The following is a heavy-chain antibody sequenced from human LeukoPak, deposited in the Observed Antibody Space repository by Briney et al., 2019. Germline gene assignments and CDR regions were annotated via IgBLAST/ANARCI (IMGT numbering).Heavy chain of an antibody. CDR3: ARSGNYYLDY. CDR1: GFTFTDYN. V-gene: IGHV3-69-1*02. D-gene: IGHD3-10*01. J-gene: IGHJ4*02. CDR2: ISGGSTI. Sequence: PGGSLRLSCAASGFTFTDYNMNWVRQAPGKGLEWVSYISGGSTIYYADSVTGRFTVSRDNAKNSLYLQMSSLRAEDTAVYYCARSGNYYLDYWGQGTLVTVSS.